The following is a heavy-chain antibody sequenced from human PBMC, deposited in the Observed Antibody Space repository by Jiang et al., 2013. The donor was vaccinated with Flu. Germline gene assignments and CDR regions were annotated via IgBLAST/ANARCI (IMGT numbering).Heavy chain of an antibody. Sequence: HWVRQAPGKGLEWVAVISYDGSNKYYADSVKGRFTISRDDAKNSLYLQMNSLRAEDTAVYYCARDTGYSYGYYFDYWGQGTLVTVSS. J-gene: IGHJ4*02. V-gene: IGHV3-30*07. D-gene: IGHD5-18*01. CDR3: ARDTGYSYGYYFDY. CDR2: ISYDGSNK.